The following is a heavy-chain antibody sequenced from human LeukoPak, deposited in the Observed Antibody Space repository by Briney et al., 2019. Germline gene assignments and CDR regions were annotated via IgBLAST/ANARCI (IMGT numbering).Heavy chain of an antibody. CDR3: ARDPRPEYSSGCHFAY. Sequence: GESLRLSCAASGFTFSSYAMHWVRQAPGKGLEWVAVISYDGSNKYYADSVKGRFTISRDNSKNTLYLQMNSLRAEDTAVYYCARDPRPEYSSGCHFAYWGQGTLVTVSS. CDR2: ISYDGSNK. D-gene: IGHD6-19*01. J-gene: IGHJ4*02. CDR1: GFTFSSYA. V-gene: IGHV3-30-3*01.